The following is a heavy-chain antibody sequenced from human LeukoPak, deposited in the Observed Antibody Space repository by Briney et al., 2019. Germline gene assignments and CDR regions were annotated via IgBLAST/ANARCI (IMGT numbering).Heavy chain of an antibody. CDR3: ARQGPGYRYGTPADFDY. J-gene: IGHJ4*02. V-gene: IGHV5-51*01. CDR2: IYPGDSDT. Sequence: GESLKISCKGSGYSFTSYWIGWVRQMPGKGLEWMGIIYPGDSDTRYSPSFQGQVTISADKSISTAYLQWSSLKASDTAMYYCARQGPGYRYGTPADFDYWGQGTLVTVSS. D-gene: IGHD5-18*01. CDR1: GYSFTSYW.